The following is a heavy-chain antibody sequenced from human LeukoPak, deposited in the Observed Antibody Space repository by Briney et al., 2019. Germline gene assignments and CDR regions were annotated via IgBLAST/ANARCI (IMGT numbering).Heavy chain of an antibody. CDR3: ARGGESGYDT. Sequence: PSETLSLTCTVSGGSISSSSNYWGWIRQPPRKGLEWIGTIYSTGNTYYNPSLKSRLTISVDTSKNQFSLKLSSVTAADTAVYYCARGGESGYDTWGQGSLVTVSS. CDR1: GGSISSSSNY. V-gene: IGHV4-39*01. D-gene: IGHD5-12*01. J-gene: IGHJ5*02. CDR2: IYSTGNT.